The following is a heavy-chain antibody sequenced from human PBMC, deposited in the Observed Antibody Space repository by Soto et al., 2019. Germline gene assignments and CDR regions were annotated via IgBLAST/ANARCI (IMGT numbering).Heavy chain of an antibody. Sequence: EVQLVESGGGLVKPGGSLRLSCAASGFTFSSYSMNWVRQAPGKGLEWVSSISSSSSYIYYADSVKGRFTISRDNAKNSLYLQMNGLRAEDTAVYYCARVVVVPAAESYYMDVWGKGTTVTVSS. CDR3: ARVVVVPAAESYYMDV. CDR2: ISSSSSYI. CDR1: GFTFSSYS. V-gene: IGHV3-21*01. J-gene: IGHJ6*03. D-gene: IGHD2-2*01.